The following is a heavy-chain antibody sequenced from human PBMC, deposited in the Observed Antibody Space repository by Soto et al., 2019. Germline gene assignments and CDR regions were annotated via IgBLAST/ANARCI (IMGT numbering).Heavy chain of an antibody. CDR1: GFTFSSYS. V-gene: IGHV3-21*01. J-gene: IGHJ6*03. CDR3: AREQTIFGEGDYMDV. D-gene: IGHD3-3*01. CDR2: ISSSSYI. Sequence: EVQLVESGGGLVKPGGSLRLSCAASGFTFSSYSMNWVRQAPGKGLEWVSSISSSSYIYYADSVKGRFTISRDNAKNSLYLQMNSLRAEDTAVYYCAREQTIFGEGDYMDVWGKGTTVTVSS.